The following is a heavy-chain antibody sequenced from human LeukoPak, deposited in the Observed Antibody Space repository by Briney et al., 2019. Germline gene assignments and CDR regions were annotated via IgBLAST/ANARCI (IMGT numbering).Heavy chain of an antibody. D-gene: IGHD3-9*01. Sequence: GGSLRLSCAASGFTFDDYAMHWVRQAPGKGLEWVSGISWNSGSIGYADSVRGRFTISRDNAKNSLYLQMNSLRAEDTALYYCAKDMEILTGPGTTDYWGQGTLVTVSS. CDR1: GFTFDDYA. J-gene: IGHJ4*02. CDR2: ISWNSGSI. CDR3: AKDMEILTGPGTTDY. V-gene: IGHV3-9*01.